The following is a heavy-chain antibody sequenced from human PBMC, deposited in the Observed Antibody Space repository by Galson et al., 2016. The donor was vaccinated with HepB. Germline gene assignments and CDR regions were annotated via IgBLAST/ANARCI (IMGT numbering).Heavy chain of an antibody. J-gene: IGHJ6*02. D-gene: IGHD3-10*01. CDR3: ARDPPGVPDFALDV. CDR1: GFTVSSNC. CDR2: ICDGGSA. V-gene: IGHV3-66*01. Sequence: SLRLSCAASGFTVSSNCMSWVRQAPCKGLEWVSLICDGGSAYYTDSVKARFTISRDNSKNTLYLQMNNLRPEDTAVYFCARDPPGVPDFALDVWGQGTTVTVSS.